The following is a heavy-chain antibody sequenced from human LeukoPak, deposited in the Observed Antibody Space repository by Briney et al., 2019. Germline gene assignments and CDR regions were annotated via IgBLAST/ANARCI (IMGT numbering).Heavy chain of an antibody. CDR2: ISSSGSTI. CDR3: ARALDGYNLWSFDY. CDR1: GFTFSDYY. J-gene: IGHJ4*02. V-gene: IGHV3-11*01. D-gene: IGHD5-24*01. Sequence: GGSLRLSCAASGFTFSDYYMSSIRQAPGKGLEWVSYISSSGSTIYYADSVKGRFTISRDNAKNSLYLQMNSLRAEDTAVYYCARALDGYNLWSFDYWGQGTLVTVSS.